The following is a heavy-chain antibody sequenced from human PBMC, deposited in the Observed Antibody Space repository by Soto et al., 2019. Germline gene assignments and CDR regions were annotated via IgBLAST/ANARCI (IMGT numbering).Heavy chain of an antibody. V-gene: IGHV5-51*01. Sequence: PGESLKISCKGSGYSFTSYWIGWVRQMPGKGLEWMGIIYPGDSDTRYSPSFQGQVTISADKSISTAYLQWSSLKASDTAMYYCARALGYCSGGSCYYYGMDVWGQGTTVTVSS. CDR1: GYSFTSYW. CDR3: ARALGYCSGGSCYYYGMDV. CDR2: IYPGDSDT. D-gene: IGHD2-15*01. J-gene: IGHJ6*02.